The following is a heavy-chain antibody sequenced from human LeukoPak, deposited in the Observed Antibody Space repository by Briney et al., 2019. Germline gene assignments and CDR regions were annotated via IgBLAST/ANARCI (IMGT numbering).Heavy chain of an antibody. CDR2: ISGSGGST. Sequence: RPGGSLRLSCAASGFTFRSYAMSWVRQAPGKGLEWVSAISGSGGSTYYADSVKGRFTISRDNSKNTLYLQMNSLRAEDTAVYYCAKEQKDIVVVVAATTLDYWGQGTLVTVSS. V-gene: IGHV3-23*01. J-gene: IGHJ4*02. CDR1: GFTFRSYA. D-gene: IGHD2-15*01. CDR3: AKEQKDIVVVVAATTLDY.